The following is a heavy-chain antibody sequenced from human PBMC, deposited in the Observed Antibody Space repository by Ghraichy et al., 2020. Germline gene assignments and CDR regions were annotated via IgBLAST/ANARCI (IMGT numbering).Heavy chain of an antibody. CDR1: GFTFSSYA. V-gene: IGHV3-23*01. CDR2: ISGSGGST. J-gene: IGHJ4*02. CDR3: AKDSSVIVVVNGQFDY. D-gene: IGHD3-22*01. Sequence: GGSLRLSCAASGFTFSSYAMSWVRQAPGKGLEWVSAISGSGGSTYYADSVKGRFTISRDNSKNTLYLQMNSLRAEDTAVYYCAKDSSVIVVVNGQFDYWGQGTLVTVSS.